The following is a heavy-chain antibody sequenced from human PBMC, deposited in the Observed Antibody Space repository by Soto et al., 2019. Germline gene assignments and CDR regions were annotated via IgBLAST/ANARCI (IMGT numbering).Heavy chain of an antibody. D-gene: IGHD1-26*01. J-gene: IGHJ4*02. CDR1: GGSVSSGSYY. CDR2: IYYSGST. Sequence: SETLSLTCTVSGGSVSSGSYYWSWIRQPPGKGLEWIGYIYYSGSTNYNPSLKSRVTISVDTSKNQFSLKLSSVTAADTAVYYCARGEAIVGATTTMYYFDYWGQGTLVTVSS. CDR3: ARGEAIVGATTTMYYFDY. V-gene: IGHV4-61*01.